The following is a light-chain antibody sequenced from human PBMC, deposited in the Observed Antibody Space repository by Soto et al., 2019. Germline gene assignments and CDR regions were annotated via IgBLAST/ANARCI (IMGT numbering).Light chain of an antibody. Sequence: EIVLTQSPATPSLSPGERATLSCRASQSVSSLFAWFQHKPGQAPRLLIYDTSRRATGIPARFSGSGSGTDFTLTISSLEPEDFAVYYCLQLSTWPLTFGGGTNVDIK. J-gene: IGKJ4*01. CDR3: LQLSTWPLT. CDR1: QSVSSL. CDR2: DTS. V-gene: IGKV3-11*01.